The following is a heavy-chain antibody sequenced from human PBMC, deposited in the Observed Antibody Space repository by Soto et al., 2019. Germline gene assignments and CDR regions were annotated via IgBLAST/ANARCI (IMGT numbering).Heavy chain of an antibody. CDR3: ARGKGLQTTPMGGVTPYNWFDP. D-gene: IGHD3-16*01. V-gene: IGHV4-31*03. Sequence: QVQLQESGPGLVKPSQTLSLTCTVSGGSISSGGYYWSWIRQHTGKGLEWIGYIYYSGSSYYNPSLKSRVTISVDTSKNQFSLKLSSVTAADTAMYYCARGKGLQTTPMGGVTPYNWFDPWGQGTLVTVSS. CDR2: IYYSGSS. CDR1: GGSISSGGYY. J-gene: IGHJ5*02.